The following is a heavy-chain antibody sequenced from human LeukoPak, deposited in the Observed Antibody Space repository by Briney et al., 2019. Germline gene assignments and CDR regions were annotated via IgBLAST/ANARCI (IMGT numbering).Heavy chain of an antibody. CDR2: IYYSGST. D-gene: IGHD1-7*01. CDR3: ARQYNWNYGLDY. V-gene: IGHV4-59*08. CDR1: GGSISSYY. Sequence: SETLSLTCTVSGGSISSYYWSWIRQPPGKGLEWIGYIYYSGSTYYNPSLKSRVTISVDTSKNQFSLKLSSVTAADTAVYYCARQYNWNYGLDYWGQGTLVTVSS. J-gene: IGHJ4*02.